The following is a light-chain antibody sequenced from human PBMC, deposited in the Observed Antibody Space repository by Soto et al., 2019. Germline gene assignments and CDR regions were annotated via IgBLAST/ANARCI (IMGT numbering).Light chain of an antibody. Sequence: QSVLTQPASVSGSPGQSITISCTGTSSDVGSYNLVSWYLQHPGKAPKLMIYEGSKRPSGVSNRFSGSKSGNTASLTISGLQAEDEADYYCCSYAGSSTSFGTGTKLTVL. CDR3: CSYAGSSTS. V-gene: IGLV2-23*01. CDR2: EGS. CDR1: SSDVGSYNL. J-gene: IGLJ1*01.